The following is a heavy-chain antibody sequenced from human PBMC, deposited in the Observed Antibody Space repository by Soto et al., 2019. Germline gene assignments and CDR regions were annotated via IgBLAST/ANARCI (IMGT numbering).Heavy chain of an antibody. CDR1: GFAFKTYA. CDR2: ISAEGGWA. V-gene: IGHV3-23*01. D-gene: IGHD6-19*01. Sequence: PGGSLRLSCAASGFAFKTYAMSWLRQAPGKGLEYVAVISAEGGWADHADSVKGRFTISRDNSKNILYLRMNSLRADDTALYYCAMKVPGNRHLHNWGQGTLLTISS. J-gene: IGHJ4*02. CDR3: AMKVPGNRHLHN.